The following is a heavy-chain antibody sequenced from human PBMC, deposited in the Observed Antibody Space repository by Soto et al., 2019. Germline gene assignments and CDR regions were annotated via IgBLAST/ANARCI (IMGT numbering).Heavy chain of an antibody. CDR2: ISYDGSNK. D-gene: IGHD1-26*01. V-gene: IGHV3-30*18. CDR3: ANLVGATEGY. CDR1: GVTVSNNE. J-gene: IGHJ4*02. Sequence: XGSLRVSSAVAGVTVSNNEMSWVRQAPGKGLEWVAVISYDGSNKYYADSVKGRFTISRDNSKNTLYLQMNSLRAEDTAVYYCANLVGATEGYWAQGHLVTVSS.